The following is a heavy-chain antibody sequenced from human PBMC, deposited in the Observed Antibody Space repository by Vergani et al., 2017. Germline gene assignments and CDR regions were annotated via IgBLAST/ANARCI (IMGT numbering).Heavy chain of an antibody. J-gene: IGHJ4*02. CDR2: LTGGGGST. CDR1: GFTFSTYA. D-gene: IGHD1-26*01. Sequence: EVQLLESGGSLKQPGGSVRLSCAASGFTFSTYAMHWVRQAPGKGLEWVSALTGGGGSTYYADSFKGRFIISRDNSRDTLYLQMNSLRPEDTATYYCVKDAGSYENLFDSWDQGTLVTVS. V-gene: IGHV3-23*01. CDR3: VKDAGSYENLFDS.